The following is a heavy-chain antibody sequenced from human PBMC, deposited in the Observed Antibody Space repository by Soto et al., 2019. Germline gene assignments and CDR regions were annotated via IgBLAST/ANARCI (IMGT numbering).Heavy chain of an antibody. D-gene: IGHD3-3*01. Sequence: QVQLVESGGGLVKPGGSLRLSCAASGFTFSDYYMSWIRQAPGKGLEWVSYISSSGSTIYYADSVKGRFTISRDNAKNSLYLQMYSLRAEDTAVYYCATLLRFLEWFDAFDIWGQGTMVTVSS. J-gene: IGHJ3*02. CDR3: ATLLRFLEWFDAFDI. CDR2: ISSSGSTI. CDR1: GFTFSDYY. V-gene: IGHV3-11*01.